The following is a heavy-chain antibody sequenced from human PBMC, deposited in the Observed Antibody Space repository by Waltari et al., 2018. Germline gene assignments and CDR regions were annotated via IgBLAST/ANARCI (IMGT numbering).Heavy chain of an antibody. CDR1: GGTFSKYG. CDR2: IIPILGIG. V-gene: IGHV1-69*10. CDR3: ARDSPLVGGTHWFDP. J-gene: IGHJ5*02. D-gene: IGHD1-26*01. Sequence: QVQLVPSGAEVKKPGSSVKVSCKVSGGTFSKYGISWVRQAPGQGLEWMGGIIPILGIGNYAQKFQGRVTITADKSTSTAYMELSSLRSEDTAVYYCARDSPLVGGTHWFDPWGQGTLVTVSS.